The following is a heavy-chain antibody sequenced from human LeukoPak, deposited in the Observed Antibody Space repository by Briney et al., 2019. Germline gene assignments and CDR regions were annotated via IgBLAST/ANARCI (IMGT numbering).Heavy chain of an antibody. CDR2: ISSSGSIT. CDR1: GFTISNYE. Sequence: QSGESLRLSCAASGFTISNYEMNWVRQAPGKGLEWVSYISSSGSITYNADSVKGRFTISRDNTKNSLYLQMDSLTAEDTAVYYCAREKTGDRVPDFDYWGQGTLVTVSP. V-gene: IGHV3-48*03. D-gene: IGHD7-27*01. CDR3: AREKTGDRVPDFDY. J-gene: IGHJ4*02.